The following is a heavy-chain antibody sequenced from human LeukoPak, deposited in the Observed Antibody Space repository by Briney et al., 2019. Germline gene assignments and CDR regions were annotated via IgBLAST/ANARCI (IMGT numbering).Heavy chain of an antibody. J-gene: IGHJ4*02. D-gene: IGHD5-18*01. CDR1: GGSVSSGDRY. Sequence: SQTLSLTCTVSGGSVSSGDRYRSWIRQSPGKGLEWIGYIYSTGNTYYNPSLKSRVIISVDTSKNQFSLELNSVTAADTAVYYCARDSYSYGYGGFDYWGQGILVTVSS. CDR3: ARDSYSYGYGGFDY. V-gene: IGHV4-30-4*01. CDR2: IYSTGNT.